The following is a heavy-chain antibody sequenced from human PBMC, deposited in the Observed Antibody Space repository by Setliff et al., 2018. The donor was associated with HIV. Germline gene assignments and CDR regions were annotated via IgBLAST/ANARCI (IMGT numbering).Heavy chain of an antibody. V-gene: IGHV3-15*01. J-gene: IGHJ5*02. Sequence: WVRQPPGKGLEWVGRIKSKTDGETTDYGPPVRGRFTISRDDSINTLYLQMNSLRAGDTAVYYCARYKWNNWIFGWFDPWGQGTQVTVSS. D-gene: IGHD1-20*01. CDR3: ARYKWNNWIFGWFDP. CDR2: IKSKTDGETT.